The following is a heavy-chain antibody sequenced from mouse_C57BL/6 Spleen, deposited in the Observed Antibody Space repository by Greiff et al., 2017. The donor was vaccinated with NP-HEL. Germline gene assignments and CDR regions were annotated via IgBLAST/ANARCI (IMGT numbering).Heavy chain of an antibody. J-gene: IGHJ3*01. CDR3: ASLITTETWFAY. CDR2: ISSGGSYT. Sequence: EVQGVESGGDLVKPGGSLKLSCAASGFTFSSYGMSWVRQTPDKRLEWVATISSGGSYTYYPDSVKGRFTISRDNDKNTLYLQMSSLKSEDTAMYYCASLITTETWFAYWGQGTLVTVSA. V-gene: IGHV5-6*01. CDR1: GFTFSSYG. D-gene: IGHD1-1*01.